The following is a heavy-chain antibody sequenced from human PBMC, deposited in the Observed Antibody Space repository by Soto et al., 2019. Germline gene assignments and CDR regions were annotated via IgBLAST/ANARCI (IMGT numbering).Heavy chain of an antibody. Sequence: PGGSLRLSCAASGFPSSRYAMSWVRHAPGKGLELDSAISGSGDYTYYSDSVQGRFTISPDDSKNTLYLPMPSLRAEDTAVDYCARDRGIVVVLVAAYYYGMDVWGQGSTVTVAS. CDR1: GFPSSRYA. J-gene: IGHJ6*02. CDR2: ISGSGDYT. V-gene: IGHV3-23*01. CDR3: ARDRGIVVVLVAAYYYGMDV. D-gene: IGHD2-2*01.